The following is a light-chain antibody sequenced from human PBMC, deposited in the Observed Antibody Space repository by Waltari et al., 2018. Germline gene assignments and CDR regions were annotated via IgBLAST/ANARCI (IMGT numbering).Light chain of an antibody. Sequence: EIVLTQVPGTLSLSPGERATLSCRASQSVSSRHLSWYQQKPGQAPRLPSYGESSRATGIPDRVSGSGSGTDFTLTISRREPEDFAVYYCQQYGPSTWTFGQGTKVEIK. CDR2: GES. CDR3: QQYGPSTWT. J-gene: IGKJ1*01. V-gene: IGKV3-20*01. CDR1: QSVSSRH.